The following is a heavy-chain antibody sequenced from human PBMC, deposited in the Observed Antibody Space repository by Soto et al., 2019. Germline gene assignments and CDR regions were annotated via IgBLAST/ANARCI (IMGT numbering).Heavy chain of an antibody. J-gene: IGHJ2*01. CDR2: ISGGGDAT. D-gene: IGHD7-27*01. CDR1: GFTFINYA. V-gene: IGHV3-23*01. Sequence: EVQLLESGGGLVQPGGSLRLSCAGSGFTFINYAMNWVRQAPGKGLEWVSSISGGGDATFFPDSVRGRFTFSRDNSKNTVTLQMYSLGVEDTAVYYCARKILGSTTRPEYGYFDLWGRGTLVTVSS. CDR3: ARKILGSTTRPEYGYFDL.